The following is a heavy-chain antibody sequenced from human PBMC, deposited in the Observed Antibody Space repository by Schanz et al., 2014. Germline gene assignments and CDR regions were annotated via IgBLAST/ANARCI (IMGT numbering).Heavy chain of an antibody. V-gene: IGHV3-30-3*01. CDR1: GFTFSSYA. CDR2: ISNDGSIK. CDR3: AKQIHYDILTVTRN. D-gene: IGHD3-9*01. Sequence: GQLLESGGGLIQPGGSLRLSCAASGFTFSSYAMSWVRQAPGKGLEWVALISNDGSIKYYADSVEGRFTISRDNSKNTLYLQMNSLRAEDTAVYYCAKQIHYDILTVTRNWGQGTLVTVSS. J-gene: IGHJ4*02.